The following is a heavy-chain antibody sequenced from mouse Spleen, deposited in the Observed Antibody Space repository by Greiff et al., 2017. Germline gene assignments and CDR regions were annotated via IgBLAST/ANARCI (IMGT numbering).Heavy chain of an antibody. Sequence: EVKLVESGGGLVKPGGSLKLSCAASGFTFSDYGMAWVRQAPGKGPEWVAFISNLAYSIYYADTVTGRFTISRENAKNTLYLEMSSLRSEDTAMYYCARPYDGYFWFAYWGQGTLVTVSA. CDR3: ARPYDGYFWFAY. D-gene: IGHD2-3*01. J-gene: IGHJ3*01. CDR1: GFTFSDYG. V-gene: IGHV5-15*01. CDR2: ISNLAYSI.